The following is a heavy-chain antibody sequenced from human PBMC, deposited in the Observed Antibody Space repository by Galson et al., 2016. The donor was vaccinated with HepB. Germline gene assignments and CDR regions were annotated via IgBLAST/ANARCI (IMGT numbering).Heavy chain of an antibody. CDR3: ARDGRRATSEFFGD. J-gene: IGHJ4*02. CDR2: IRFDGTNK. Sequence: SLRLSCAVSGFNLSNYGIHWVRQAPGKGLEWLTVIRFDGTNKYFAESVKGRFGISKDNSKNMVYLQMNNLRGEDTATYYCARDGRRATSEFFGDGGQGTLVVVST. CDR1: GFNLSNYG. D-gene: IGHD1-14*01. V-gene: IGHV3-33*01.